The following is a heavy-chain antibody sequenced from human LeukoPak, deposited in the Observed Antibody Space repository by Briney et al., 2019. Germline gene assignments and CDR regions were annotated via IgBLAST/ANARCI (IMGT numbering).Heavy chain of an antibody. CDR2: IIPIFGTA. V-gene: IGHV1-69*13. CDR3: ARGWLQFRTAFDI. CDR1: GGTFSSYA. J-gene: IGHJ3*02. D-gene: IGHD5-24*01. Sequence: GASVKVSCKASGGTFSSYAISWVRQAPGQGLEWMGGIIPIFGTANYAQKFQGRVTITADESTSTAYMELSSLRSEDTAVYYCARGWLQFRTAFDIWGQGTMVTVSS.